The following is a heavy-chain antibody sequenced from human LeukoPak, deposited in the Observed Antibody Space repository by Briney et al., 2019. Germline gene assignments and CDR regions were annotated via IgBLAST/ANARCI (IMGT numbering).Heavy chain of an antibody. CDR2: ISGSGGST. Sequence: GGSLRLSCAASGFTFNCAMSWVRQAPGKGLEWVSSISGSGGSTYYADSVKGRFTISRDNSKNTLYLQMHSLRAEDTAVYYCAIYSGYGTNAFDIWGQGTMVTVSS. CDR3: AIYSGYGTNAFDI. V-gene: IGHV3-23*01. CDR1: GFTFNCA. J-gene: IGHJ3*02. D-gene: IGHD5-12*01.